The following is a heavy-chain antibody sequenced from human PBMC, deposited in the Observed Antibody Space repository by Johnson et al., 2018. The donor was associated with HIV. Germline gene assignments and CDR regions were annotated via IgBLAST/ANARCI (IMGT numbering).Heavy chain of an antibody. D-gene: IGHD6-6*01. CDR3: ARGLYSSSDRDAFDI. V-gene: IGHV3-30*04. CDR2: ISYDGSDK. J-gene: IGHJ3*02. CDR1: GFTFSSYA. Sequence: VQLVESGGGVVRPGRSLRLSCAASGFTFSSYALHWVRQAPGRGLEWVAVISYDGSDKYYADSVKGRFTIFRDNSKDTLYLQMNSLRAEETAIYYCARGLYSSSDRDAFDIWGQGTMVTVSS.